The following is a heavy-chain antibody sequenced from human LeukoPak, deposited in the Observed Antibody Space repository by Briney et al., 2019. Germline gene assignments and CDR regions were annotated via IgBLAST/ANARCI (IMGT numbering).Heavy chain of an antibody. V-gene: IGHV4-59*01. CDR3: ARVRGSSWYNFDY. J-gene: IGHJ4*02. D-gene: IGHD6-13*01. CDR1: GGSISSYY. Sequence: KASETLSLTCTVSGGSISSYYWSWIRQPPGKGLEWIGYIYYSGSTNYNPSLKSRVTISVDTSKNQFSLKLSSVTAADTAVYYSARVRGSSWYNFDYWGQGTLVTVSS. CDR2: IYYSGST.